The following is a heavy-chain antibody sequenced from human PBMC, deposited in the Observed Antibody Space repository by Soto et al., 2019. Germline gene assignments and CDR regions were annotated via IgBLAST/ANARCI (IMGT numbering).Heavy chain of an antibody. CDR1: GFTFSSYW. J-gene: IGHJ6*03. CDR2: IKQDGSDK. CDR3: ARGINYDILTGYFYYYYYTDV. Sequence: GGSLRLSCAASGFTFSSYWMTWVRQAPGKGLEWVANIKQDGSDKYYVDSVKGRFTISRNNGKNSLYLQMNSLRAEDTAVYYCARGINYDILTGYFYYYYYTDVWGKGTTVTVSS. D-gene: IGHD3-9*01. V-gene: IGHV3-7*04.